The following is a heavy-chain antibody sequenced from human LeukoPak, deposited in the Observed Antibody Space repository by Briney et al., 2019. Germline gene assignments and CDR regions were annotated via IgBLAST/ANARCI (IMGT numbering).Heavy chain of an antibody. CDR2: IYYSGST. Sequence: PSETLSLTCTVSGGSISSSSYYWGWIRQPPGKGLEWIGSIYYSGSTYYNPSLKSRVTISVDTSKNQFSLKLSSVTAADTAVYYCARQRDGDPTVFDYWGQGTLVTVSS. J-gene: IGHJ4*02. CDR1: GGSISSSSYY. V-gene: IGHV4-39*01. D-gene: IGHD4-17*01. CDR3: ARQRDGDPTVFDY.